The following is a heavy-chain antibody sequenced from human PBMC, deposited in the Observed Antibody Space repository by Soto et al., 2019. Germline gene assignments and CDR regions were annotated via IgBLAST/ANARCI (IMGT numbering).Heavy chain of an antibody. Sequence: PSETLSLTCTVSGGSISSSSYYWGWIRQPPGKGLEWIGSIYYSGSTYYNPSLKSRVTISVDTSKNQFSLKLSSVTAADTAVYYCARPRGYCSSTSCYTYYYYMDVCGKGTTVTVSS. V-gene: IGHV4-39*01. CDR2: IYYSGST. CDR3: ARPRGYCSSTSCYTYYYYMDV. J-gene: IGHJ6*03. D-gene: IGHD2-2*02. CDR1: GGSISSSSYY.